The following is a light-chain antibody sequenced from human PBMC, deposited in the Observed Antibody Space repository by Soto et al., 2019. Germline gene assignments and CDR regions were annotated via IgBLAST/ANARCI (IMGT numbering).Light chain of an antibody. CDR3: QQSYSTPLT. CDR1: QSISSY. Sequence: DLQMTQSPSSLSASVGDRVTITCRASQSISSYLNWYQQKPGKAPKLLIYAAFSLQSGVPSRFSGSGSGTDFTLTISSLQPEDFATYYCQQSYSTPLTFGGGTKVEIK. V-gene: IGKV1-39*01. CDR2: AAF. J-gene: IGKJ4*01.